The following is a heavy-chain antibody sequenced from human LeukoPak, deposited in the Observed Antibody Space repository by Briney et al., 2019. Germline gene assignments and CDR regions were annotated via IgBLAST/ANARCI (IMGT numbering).Heavy chain of an antibody. CDR3: ARTVVVTAIPYYYYYMDV. CDR2: INPSGGST. CDR1: GYTFTSYY. D-gene: IGHD2-21*02. Sequence: ASVKVSCKASGYTFTSYYMHWVRQAPGQGLEWMGIINPSGGSTSYAQKFQGRVTITADESTSTAYMELSSLRSEDTAVYYCARTVVVTAIPYYYYYMDVWGKGTTVTISS. V-gene: IGHV1-46*01. J-gene: IGHJ6*03.